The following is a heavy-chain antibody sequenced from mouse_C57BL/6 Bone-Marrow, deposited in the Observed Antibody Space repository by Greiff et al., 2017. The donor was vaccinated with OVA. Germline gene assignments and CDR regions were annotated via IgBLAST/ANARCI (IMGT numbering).Heavy chain of an antibody. CDR3: ARTGRLRRRTWFAY. CDR2: IYPGDGDT. J-gene: IGHJ3*01. V-gene: IGHV1-80*01. D-gene: IGHD2-2*01. Sequence: QVQLQQSGAELVKPGASVKISCKASGYAFSSYWMNWVKQRPGKGLEWIGQIYPGDGDTNYNGKFKGKATLTADKSSSTAYMQLSSLTSEDSAVYFCARTGRLRRRTWFAYWGQGTLVTVSA. CDR1: GYAFSSYW.